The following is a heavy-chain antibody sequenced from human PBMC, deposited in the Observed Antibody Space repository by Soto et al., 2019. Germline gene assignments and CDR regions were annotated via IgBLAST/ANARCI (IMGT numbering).Heavy chain of an antibody. J-gene: IGHJ4*02. CDR1: GFTFSSYW. D-gene: IGHD3-22*01. Sequence: EVQLVESGGGLVQPGGSLRLSCAASGFTFSSYWMHWVRQAPGKGLVWVPRINSDGSSTSYADSVKGRFTISRDNAKNTLYLQMNSLRAEDTAVYYCARANYYYDSSGLFDYWGQGTLVTVSS. V-gene: IGHV3-74*01. CDR3: ARANYYYDSSGLFDY. CDR2: INSDGSST.